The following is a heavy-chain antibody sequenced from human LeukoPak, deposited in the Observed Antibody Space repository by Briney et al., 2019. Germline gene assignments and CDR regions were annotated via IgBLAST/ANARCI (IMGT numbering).Heavy chain of an antibody. D-gene: IGHD3-10*01. V-gene: IGHV3-33*01. Sequence: GRSLRLSCAASGFTFSGYGMHWVRQTPGEGLEWVAFIWYDGSNKYYADSVEGRFTISRDNSKNTLYLQMNSLRAEDTAVYYCAGDGGSGTPRVYFDYWGQGTLVTVSS. CDR3: AGDGGSGTPRVYFDY. CDR1: GFTFSGYG. CDR2: IWYDGSNK. J-gene: IGHJ4*02.